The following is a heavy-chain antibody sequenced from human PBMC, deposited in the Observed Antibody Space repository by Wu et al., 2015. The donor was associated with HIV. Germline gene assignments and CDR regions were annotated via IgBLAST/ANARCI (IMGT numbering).Heavy chain of an antibody. D-gene: IGHD1-14*01. V-gene: IGHV1-8*03. CDR3: AAEPLRFPRVGWVDT. J-gene: IGHJ5*02. CDR1: GYSFASYD. Sequence: QVQLVQSGAEVKKYGASVKVSCKASGYSFASYDINWVRQAPGQGLEWMGWVNPNSGATGSAQKFQGRVTITRDTSMRTAYMELSSLRSEDTAIYYCAAEPLRFPRVGWVDTWGQGTLVSVSS. CDR2: VNPNSGAT.